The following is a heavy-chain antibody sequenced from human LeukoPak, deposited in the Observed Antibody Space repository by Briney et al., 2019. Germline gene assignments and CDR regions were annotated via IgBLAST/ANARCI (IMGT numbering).Heavy chain of an antibody. V-gene: IGHV4-59*08. J-gene: IGHJ4*02. CDR3: ARGPYDFWSGYPPHYFDY. CDR2: IYYSGST. D-gene: IGHD3-3*01. Sequence: SETLSLTCTVSGGSTSSYYWSWIRQPPGKGLEWIGYIYYSGSTNYNPSLKSRVTISVDTSKNQFSLKLSSVTAADTAVYYCARGPYDFWSGYPPHYFDYWGQGTLVTVSS. CDR1: GGSTSSYY.